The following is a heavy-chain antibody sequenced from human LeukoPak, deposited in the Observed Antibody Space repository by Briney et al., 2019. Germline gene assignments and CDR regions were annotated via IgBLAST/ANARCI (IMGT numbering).Heavy chain of an antibody. CDR2: INPSGGST. CDR3: ARDNRLNYDILTGYFLGY. J-gene: IGHJ4*02. V-gene: IGHV1-46*01. Sequence: ASVKVSCKASGYTFTSYYMHWVRQAPGQGLEWMGIINPSGGSTSYAQKFQGRVTMTRDTSTSTVYMELSSLRSEDTAVYFCARDNRLNYDILTGYFLGYWGKGTLVTVSS. D-gene: IGHD3-9*01. CDR1: GYTFTSYY.